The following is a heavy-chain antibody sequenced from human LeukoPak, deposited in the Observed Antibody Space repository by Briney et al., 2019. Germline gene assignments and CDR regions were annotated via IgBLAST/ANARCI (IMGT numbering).Heavy chain of an antibody. CDR3: ARAYYDSSGYYRP. J-gene: IGHJ5*02. CDR2: IYYSGST. D-gene: IGHD3-22*01. Sequence: SETLSLTCAVYGGSFSGYYWSWIRQPPGKGLEWIGYIYYSGSTNYNPSLKSRVTISVDTSKNQFSLKLSSVTAADTAVYYCARAYYDSSGYYRPWGQGTLVTVSS. V-gene: IGHV4-59*01. CDR1: GGSFSGYY.